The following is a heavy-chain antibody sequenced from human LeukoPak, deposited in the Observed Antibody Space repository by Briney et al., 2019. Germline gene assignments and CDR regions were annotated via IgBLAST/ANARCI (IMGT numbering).Heavy chain of an antibody. CDR2: INSSGNYI. J-gene: IGHJ5*02. D-gene: IGHD6-13*01. V-gene: IGHV3-21*01. Sequence: GGTLRLSCAASGVMFSSYSMNWVRQAPGKGLEWISAINSSGNYIYYADSVKGRFTISRDNAKNSLFLQMNSLRAEDTAVYYCAKRVSSSQYNWFDPWGQGTLVSVSS. CDR3: AKRVSSSQYNWFDP. CDR1: GVMFSSYS.